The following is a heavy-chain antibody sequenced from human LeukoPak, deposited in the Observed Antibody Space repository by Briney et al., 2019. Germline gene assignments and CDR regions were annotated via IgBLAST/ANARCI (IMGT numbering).Heavy chain of an antibody. V-gene: IGHV4-59*01. Sequence: SETLSPTCTVSGGSIVTYYWSWIRQPPGKGLECIGYIHYSGTTNYNPSLKSRVTISVDTSKNQFYVQLISVTDADTAVYYCARASIVGATYLFDYWGQGALVTVSS. CDR3: ARASIVGATYLFDY. D-gene: IGHD1-26*01. J-gene: IGHJ4*02. CDR2: IHYSGTT. CDR1: GGSIVTYY.